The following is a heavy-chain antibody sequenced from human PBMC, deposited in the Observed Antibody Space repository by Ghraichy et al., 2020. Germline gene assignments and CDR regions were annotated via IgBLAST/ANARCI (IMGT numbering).Heavy chain of an antibody. D-gene: IGHD2-2*01. Sequence: LTCAASGFTFSNYAMSWVRQAPGKGLEWVSAVGDSGDRTYYAESVKGRFTVSRDNSKNTLYMQMNSLRAEDTAVYYCAKEFWSDQGMHDYWGQGTLVTVSS. CDR3: AKEFWSDQGMHDY. V-gene: IGHV3-23*01. CDR2: VGDSGDRT. J-gene: IGHJ4*02. CDR1: GFTFSNYA.